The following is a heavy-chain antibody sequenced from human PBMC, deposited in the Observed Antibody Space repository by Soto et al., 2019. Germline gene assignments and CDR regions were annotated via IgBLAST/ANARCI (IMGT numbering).Heavy chain of an antibody. V-gene: IGHV3-15*07. D-gene: IGHD2-8*01. CDR1: GFTFSNAW. CDR3: TTDPPLYAEDYYYYGMAV. CDR2: IKSKTDGGTT. Sequence: GGSLRLSCAASGFTFSNAWMNWVRQAPGKGLEWVGRIKSKTDGGTTDYAAPVKGRFTISRDDSKNTLYLQMNSLKTEDTAVYYCTTDPPLYAEDYYYYGMAVWGQGTTVTVSS. J-gene: IGHJ6*02.